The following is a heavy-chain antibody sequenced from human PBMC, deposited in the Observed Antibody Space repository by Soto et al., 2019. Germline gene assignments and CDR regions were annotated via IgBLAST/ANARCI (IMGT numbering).Heavy chain of an antibody. Sequence: GGSLRLSCAASGFSFTKFALTWVRQAPGKGPEWVSTISASGETTYYADSVKGRFTVSRDSSKTTLYLQMNTLRAEDTAVYYCVRDWSGSTCPCMDVWGQGTTVTVSS. CDR3: VRDWSGSTCPCMDV. CDR1: GFSFTKFA. D-gene: IGHD3-3*01. V-gene: IGHV3-23*01. CDR2: ISASGETT. J-gene: IGHJ6*02.